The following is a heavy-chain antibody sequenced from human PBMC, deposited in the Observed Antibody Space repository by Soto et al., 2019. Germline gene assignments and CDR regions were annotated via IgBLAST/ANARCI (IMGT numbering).Heavy chain of an antibody. CDR1: GYTFTSYD. D-gene: IGHD5-12*01. Sequence: ASVKVSCKASGYTFTSYDINWVRQATGQGLEWMGWMNPNSGNTGYAQKFQGRVTMTRNTSISTAYMELSSLRSEDTAVYYCARARGGYVDFQHWGQGPLVTVSS. CDR3: ARARGGYVDFQH. CDR2: MNPNSGNT. J-gene: IGHJ1*01. V-gene: IGHV1-8*01.